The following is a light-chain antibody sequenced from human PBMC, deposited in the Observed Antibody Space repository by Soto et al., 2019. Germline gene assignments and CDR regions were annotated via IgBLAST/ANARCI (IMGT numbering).Light chain of an antibody. J-gene: IGLJ3*02. CDR3: CSYAGTCILV. CDR2: DAS. CDR1: VIYNY. V-gene: IGLV2-11*01. Sequence: QSALTQPRSVSGSPGQSVTISCTGVIYNYVSWYQQHPGKVPKLMIHDASRRPSGVPDRFSGSKSGDTASLTISGLQAEDEADYYCCSYAGTCILVFGGGTKLTVL.